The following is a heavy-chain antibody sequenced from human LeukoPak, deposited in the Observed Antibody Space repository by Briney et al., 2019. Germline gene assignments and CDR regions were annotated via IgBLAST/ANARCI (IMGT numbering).Heavy chain of an antibody. V-gene: IGHV3-48*01. D-gene: IGHD6-19*01. Sequence: GGSLRLSCAASGFTFNGYIMNWVRQAPGKGLEWVSFIGTSGNTIYYADSVKGRFTVSRDNAKNSLYLQMNSLRAEDTAVYYCARDQWLDYWGQGTLVTVSS. CDR2: IGTSGNTI. CDR3: ARDQWLDY. CDR1: GFTFNGYI. J-gene: IGHJ4*02.